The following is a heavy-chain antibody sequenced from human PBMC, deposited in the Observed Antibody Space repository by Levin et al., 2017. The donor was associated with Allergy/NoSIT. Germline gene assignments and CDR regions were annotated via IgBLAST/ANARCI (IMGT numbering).Heavy chain of an antibody. J-gene: IGHJ4*02. CDR1: GFTFSSYG. Sequence: GESLKISCAASGFTFSSYGMHWVRQAPGKGLEWVAVISYDGSNKYYADSVKGRFTISRDNSKNTLYLQMNSLRAEDTAVYYCATEDTARLSNYFDYWGQGTLVTVSS. V-gene: IGHV3-30*03. CDR2: ISYDGSNK. D-gene: IGHD5-18*01. CDR3: ATEDTARLSNYFDY.